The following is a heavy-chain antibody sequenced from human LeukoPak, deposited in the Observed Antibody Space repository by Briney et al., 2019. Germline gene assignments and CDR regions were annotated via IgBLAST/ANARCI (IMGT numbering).Heavy chain of an antibody. CDR1: GFIATSNY. V-gene: IGHV3-53*01. D-gene: IGHD2-8*01. CDR3: ATGGRSGMAFDF. J-gene: IGHJ4*02. Sequence: PGGSLRLSCSFSGFIATSNYMAWVRQSPGKGLQWISFIYGGGNTLYADSVRDRFSISRDNSKSTLYLQTSSLRVEDTAVYYCATGGRSGMAFDFWGQGTRVTVSS. CDR2: IYGGGNT.